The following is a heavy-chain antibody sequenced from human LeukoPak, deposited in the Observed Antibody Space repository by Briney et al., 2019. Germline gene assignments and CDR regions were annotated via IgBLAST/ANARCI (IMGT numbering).Heavy chain of an antibody. CDR1: GGSFSGYY. CDR3: TITTGTTLGLMDY. J-gene: IGHJ4*02. V-gene: IGHV4-34*01. D-gene: IGHD1-1*01. CDR2: INHSGST. Sequence: SETLSLTCAVYGGSFSGYYRRWIRQPPGKGLEWIGEINHSGSTNYNPSLKSRVTISVDTSKNQLSLKMCSVTAADTAVYYCTITTGTTLGLMDYWGQGTLVTVSS.